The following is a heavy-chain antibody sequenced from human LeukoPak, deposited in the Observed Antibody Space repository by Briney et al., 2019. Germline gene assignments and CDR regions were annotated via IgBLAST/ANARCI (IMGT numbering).Heavy chain of an antibody. CDR3: ARSKYGSGSYYNINWFDP. CDR1: GFTFSSYA. D-gene: IGHD3-10*01. CDR2: ISGSGGST. J-gene: IGHJ5*02. V-gene: IGHV3-23*01. Sequence: GGSLRLSCAASGFTFSSYAVSWVRQAPGKGLEWVSAISGSGGSTYYADSVKGRFTISRDNSKNTLYLQMNSLRAEDTAVYYCARSKYGSGSYYNINWFDPWGQGTLVTVSS.